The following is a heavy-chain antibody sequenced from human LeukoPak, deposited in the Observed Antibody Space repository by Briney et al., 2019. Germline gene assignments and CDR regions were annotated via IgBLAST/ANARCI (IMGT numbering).Heavy chain of an antibody. CDR2: ISGGGGST. CDR1: GFTFSSYA. CDR3: AKDLARYY. D-gene: IGHD3-16*01. V-gene: IGHV3-23*01. J-gene: IGHJ4*02. Sequence: GGSLRLSCAASGFTFSSYAMTWVRQAPGKGLEWVSSISGGGGSTYYADSVKGRFTISRDNSKNTLYLQMNSLRAEDTALYYCAKDLARYYWGQGTLVTVSS.